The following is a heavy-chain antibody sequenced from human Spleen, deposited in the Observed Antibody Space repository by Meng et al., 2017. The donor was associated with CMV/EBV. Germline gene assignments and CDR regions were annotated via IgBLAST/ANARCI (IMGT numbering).Heavy chain of an antibody. V-gene: IGHV3-74*01. CDR3: ARDYRGHSGYGLWGYNFYYGMDV. Sequence: GGSLRLSCAASGFTFSSYWMHWVRQAPGKGLVWVSRINSDGSSTNYADSVKGQFTISRDNAKNTLYLQMNSLRAEDTAVYYCARDYRGHSGYGLWGYNFYYGMDVWGQGTTVTVSS. D-gene: IGHD5-12*01. J-gene: IGHJ6*02. CDR1: GFTFSSYW. CDR2: INSDGSST.